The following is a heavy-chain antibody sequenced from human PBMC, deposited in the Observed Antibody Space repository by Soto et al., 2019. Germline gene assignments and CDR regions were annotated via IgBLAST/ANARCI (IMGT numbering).Heavy chain of an antibody. J-gene: IGHJ4*02. CDR2: FSTPTPSDI. CDR3: VRSLGGSDDY. V-gene: IGHV3-21*01. Sequence: SLRLCWETSGFSFSSYAMNWVRPDAGEGLGRVSSFSTPTPSDIDYIDRVRGRFTITSDNARSSLYLQNNSLRAEATAMYCCVRSLGGSDDYWGQGTLVTVSS. D-gene: IGHD5-12*01. CDR1: GFSFSSYA.